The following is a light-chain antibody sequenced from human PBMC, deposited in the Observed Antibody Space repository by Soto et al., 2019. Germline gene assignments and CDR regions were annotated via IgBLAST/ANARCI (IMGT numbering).Light chain of an antibody. J-gene: IGKJ3*01. Sequence: DVQLTQSPSFLSASVGDRVTITCRASQDIYSYLAWYQQKPGKAPKLLIYAASTLQGGVPSRFSGSGSGTEFTLTISSLQPEYFAIYYCHQVNSYPQAFGPGTKVDVK. CDR1: QDIYSY. V-gene: IGKV1-9*01. CDR2: AAS. CDR3: HQVNSYPQA.